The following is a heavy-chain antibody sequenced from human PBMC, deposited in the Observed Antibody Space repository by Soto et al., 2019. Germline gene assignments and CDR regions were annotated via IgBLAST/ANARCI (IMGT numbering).Heavy chain of an antibody. V-gene: IGHV2-5*02. J-gene: IGHJ5*02. Sequence: QINLIESGPTLVKPTQTHTLTCTFSGFSLSTSGAAVGGVRQPPGRALEWLALIYWDGDKRYNASLGNRLPIAKGTSSTHVVLTLRSVDTGDTTTYYGAHRAIVRILGFIIDNGVRFDPWGQGTRVIVSS. D-gene: IGHD2-21*01. CDR2: IYWDGDK. CDR1: GFSLSTSGAA. CDR3: AHRAIVRILGFIIDNGVRFDP.